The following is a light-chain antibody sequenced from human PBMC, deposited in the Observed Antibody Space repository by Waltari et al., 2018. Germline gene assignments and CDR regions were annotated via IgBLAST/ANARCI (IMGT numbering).Light chain of an antibody. CDR3: QQTYSTHPT. CDR2: AAS. CDR1: QSISTY. V-gene: IGKV1-39*01. Sequence: DIQMTQSPSSLSASVGDRVTITCRASQSISTYLNWYQHKPGKAPKLLIYAASSLQSGVPSKVSGSGSGPAFTLTIISLQPEEFATYYCQQTYSTHPTFGGGTKVEIK. J-gene: IGKJ4*01.